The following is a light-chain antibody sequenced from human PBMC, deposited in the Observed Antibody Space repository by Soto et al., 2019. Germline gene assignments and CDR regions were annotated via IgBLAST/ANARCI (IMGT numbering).Light chain of an antibody. CDR2: DVS. J-gene: IGLJ2*01. V-gene: IGLV2-11*01. Sequence: QSALTQPRSVSGSPGQSVTISCTGTSSDVGGYNFVSWYQQHPGKAPKLMIYDVSQRPSRVPDRFSGSKSGNTASLTISGLQDEDEADYYCCSYAGSHFLFGGGTKVTVL. CDR1: SSDVGGYNF. CDR3: CSYAGSHFL.